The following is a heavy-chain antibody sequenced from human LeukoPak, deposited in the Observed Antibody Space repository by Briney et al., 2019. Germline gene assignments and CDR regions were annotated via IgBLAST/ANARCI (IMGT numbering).Heavy chain of an antibody. D-gene: IGHD5-18*01. J-gene: IGHJ4*02. CDR1: GFTFSDYY. Sequence: GGSLRLSCAASGFTFSDYYMSWIRQAPGKGLEWVSYISSSGSTIYYADSVKGRFTISRDNAKNSLYLQMNSLRAEDTAVYYCAGDGGDTAMGTLPFDYWGQGTLVTVSS. CDR3: AGDGGDTAMGTLPFDY. V-gene: IGHV3-11*01. CDR2: ISSSGSTI.